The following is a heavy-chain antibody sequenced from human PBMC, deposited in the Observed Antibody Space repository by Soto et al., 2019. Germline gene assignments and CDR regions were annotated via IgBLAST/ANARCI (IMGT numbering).Heavy chain of an antibody. Sequence: SETLSLTCAVSGGSISSGGYSWIWIRQPPGKGLEWIGYIYHSGSTYDDPSLKSRVTISVDRSKNQFSLKLSSVTAADTAVYYCARVPDRWGQGTLVTVS. CDR3: ARVPDR. J-gene: IGHJ4*02. CDR1: GGSISSGGYS. V-gene: IGHV4-30-2*01. CDR2: IYHSGST. D-gene: IGHD2-2*01.